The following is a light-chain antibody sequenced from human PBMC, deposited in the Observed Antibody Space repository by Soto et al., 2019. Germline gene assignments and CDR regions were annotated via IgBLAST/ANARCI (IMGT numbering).Light chain of an antibody. Sequence: QSVLTQPPSASGAPGQSVSISCSGSISNIGSNTVNWYQQLPGTAPRLLIYNDDRRPSGVPDRFSGSKSGTSASLAVNGLQSEDEADYYCAAWDDSLNGPLFGGGTKLTVL. CDR1: ISNIGSNT. CDR3: AAWDDSLNGPL. V-gene: IGLV1-44*01. CDR2: NDD. J-gene: IGLJ3*02.